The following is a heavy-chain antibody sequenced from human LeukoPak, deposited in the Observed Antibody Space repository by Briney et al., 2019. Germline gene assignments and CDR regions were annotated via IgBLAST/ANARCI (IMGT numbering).Heavy chain of an antibody. Sequence: GGSLRLSCAASGFTVSSNYMSWVRQAPGKGLEWVSVIYSGGSTYYADSVKGRFTISRDNSKNTLYLQMNSLRAEDTAVYYCARDRFFGVVIKNDCWGQGTLVTVSS. CDR3: ARDRFFGVVIKNDC. J-gene: IGHJ4*02. D-gene: IGHD3-3*01. CDR1: GFTVSSNY. V-gene: IGHV3-66*02. CDR2: IYSGGST.